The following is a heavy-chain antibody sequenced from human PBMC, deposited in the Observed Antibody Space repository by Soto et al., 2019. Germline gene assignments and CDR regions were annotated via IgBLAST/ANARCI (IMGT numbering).Heavy chain of an antibody. V-gene: IGHV1-18*01. CDR3: ARFRDCTGSTCDPSFGFDL. Sequence: QVQMVQSGPEVKKPGASVKVSCRASGYTFSTHGLSWVRQAPGQGLEWMGWITPYNGNTNYEQKLRGRLTMTTDTSTNTGYMEVRSLRSDDTAVHYCARFRDCTGSTCDPSFGFDLWGPGTVVTVSS. CDR1: GYTFSTHG. J-gene: IGHJ3*01. CDR2: ITPYNGNT. D-gene: IGHD2-8*02.